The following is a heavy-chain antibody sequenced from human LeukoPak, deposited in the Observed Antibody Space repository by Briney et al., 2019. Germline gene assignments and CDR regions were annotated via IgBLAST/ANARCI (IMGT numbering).Heavy chain of an antibody. J-gene: IGHJ5*02. CDR3: ARVVVVAGGNWFDP. CDR2: INAYSGNT. V-gene: IGHV1-18*01. CDR1: GYAYTSYG. Sequence: GASVKVSCKASGYAYTSYGIGWVRQAPGQGLEWMGWINAYSGNTNYAQKLQGRVTMTTDTSTSTTYMELRSLRSDDTAVYYCARVVVVAGGNWFDPWGQGTLVTVSS. D-gene: IGHD2-2*01.